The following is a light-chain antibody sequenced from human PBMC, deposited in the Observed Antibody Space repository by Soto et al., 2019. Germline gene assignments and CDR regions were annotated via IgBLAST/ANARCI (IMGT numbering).Light chain of an antibody. CDR3: QQYGGSPIT. V-gene: IGKV3-20*01. CDR2: GAS. Sequence: IYLTRSPGTLCLSLREKVPLSXGASQSVTTRLAWYQHKPGQAPTLLMSGASNGASGVPVRFSGSGSGTDFTLTITRLEPEDFALYYCQQYGGSPITFGLETRLEI. CDR1: QSVTTR. J-gene: IGKJ5*01.